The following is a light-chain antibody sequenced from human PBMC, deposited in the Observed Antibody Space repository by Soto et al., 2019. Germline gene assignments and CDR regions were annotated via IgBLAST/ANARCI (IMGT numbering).Light chain of an antibody. CDR3: QQYINWPPMYT. J-gene: IGKJ2*01. Sequence: EIVMTQSPATLSVSPGERATLSCRASQSVSSYLAWYQQKPGLPPRLLIYDASTRATGIPDRFSGSGSGTDFTLTISSLQSADFAVYYCQQYINWPPMYTFGRVTKLELK. V-gene: IGKV3-15*01. CDR2: DAS. CDR1: QSVSSY.